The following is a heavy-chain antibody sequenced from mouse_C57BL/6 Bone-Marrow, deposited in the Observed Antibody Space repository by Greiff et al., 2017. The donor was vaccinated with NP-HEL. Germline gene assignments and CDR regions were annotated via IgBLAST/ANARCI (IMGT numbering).Heavy chain of an antibody. Sequence: EVQRVESGGGLVKPGGSLKLSCAASGFTFSSYAMSWVRQTPEKRLEWVATISDGGSYTYYPDNVKGRFTISRDNAKNNLYLQMSHLKSEDTAMYYCASVNWAWFAYWGQGTLVTVSA. J-gene: IGHJ3*01. CDR1: GFTFSSYA. CDR2: ISDGGSYT. CDR3: ASVNWAWFAY. V-gene: IGHV5-4*01. D-gene: IGHD4-1*01.